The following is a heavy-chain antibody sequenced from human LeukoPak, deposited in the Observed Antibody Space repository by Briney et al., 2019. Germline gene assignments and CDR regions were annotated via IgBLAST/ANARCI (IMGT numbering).Heavy chain of an antibody. V-gene: IGHV1-8*01. CDR3: ARLTRYYYGMDV. CDR2: VNPNSGNS. J-gene: IGHJ6*02. CDR1: GYSFTSYD. Sequence: ASVEVSCKASGYSFTSYDINWVRQATGQGLEWLGWVNPNSGNSGYAQKFQGRVTMTRNTSTNTAYMELTSLTSEGTAMYYCARLTRYYYGMDVWGHGTTVTVSS. D-gene: IGHD1-14*01.